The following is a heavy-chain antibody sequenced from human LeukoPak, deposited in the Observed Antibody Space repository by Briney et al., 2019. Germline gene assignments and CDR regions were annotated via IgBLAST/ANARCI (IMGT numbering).Heavy chain of an antibody. CDR1: GGSISSTTYS. D-gene: IGHD4-17*01. CDR3: ARRLRTYYYMDV. J-gene: IGHJ6*03. CDR2: IYYSGST. Sequence: SETLSLTCTVSGGSISSTTYSWGWIRQPPGKGLEWIGSIYYSGSTFYNPPLKSRVTMSVDTSRNQFSLRLSSVTAADSAVYYCARRLRTYYYMDVWGNGTTVTVSS. V-gene: IGHV4-39*07.